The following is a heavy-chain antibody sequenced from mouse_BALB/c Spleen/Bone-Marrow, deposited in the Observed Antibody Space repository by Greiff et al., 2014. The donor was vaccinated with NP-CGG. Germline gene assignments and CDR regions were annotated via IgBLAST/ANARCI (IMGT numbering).Heavy chain of an antibody. J-gene: IGHJ4*01. CDR2: ISNGGTYT. CDR3: ARSGERYGAMDY. V-gene: IGHV5-4*02. Sequence: EVKLVESGGGLVKPGGSLKLSCAASGFTFSDFYMFWFRQTPEKRLEWVATISNGGTYTYYPDSVKGRLTISRDNAKNNLYLQMSSLKSEDTAMYYCARSGERYGAMDYWGQGTSVTVTS. CDR1: GFTFSDFY. D-gene: IGHD1-1*02.